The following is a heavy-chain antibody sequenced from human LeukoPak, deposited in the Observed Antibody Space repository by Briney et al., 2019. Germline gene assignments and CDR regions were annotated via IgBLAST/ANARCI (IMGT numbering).Heavy chain of an antibody. CDR1: GYTFTSYS. D-gene: IGHD2-2*01. Sequence: ASVKVSCKASGYTFTSYSINWVRQAPGQGLEWMGWISAYNGNTKYAQKLQGRVTMTTDTSTSTAYMELRSLRSDDTAVYYCARLGYCSSTVCQWGQGTLVTVSS. J-gene: IGHJ4*02. CDR2: ISAYNGNT. CDR3: ARLGYCSSTVCQ. V-gene: IGHV1-18*01.